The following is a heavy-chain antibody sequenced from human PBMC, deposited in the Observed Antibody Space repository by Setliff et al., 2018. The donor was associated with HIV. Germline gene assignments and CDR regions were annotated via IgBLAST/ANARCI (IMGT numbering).Heavy chain of an antibody. CDR1: GYSISSGYY. D-gene: IGHD3-22*01. CDR3: ARGPNLLTHYYDSSGYAVGYSDH. Sequence: PSETLSLTCAVSGYSISSGYYWGWIRQPPGKGLEWIGEIFHSGSTNYNPSLKSRVTILVDKSKNQLSLRLSSVTAADTAVYYCARGPNLLTHYYDSSGYAVGYSDHWGQGTLVTVSS. CDR2: IFHSGST. J-gene: IGHJ4*02. V-gene: IGHV4-38-2*01.